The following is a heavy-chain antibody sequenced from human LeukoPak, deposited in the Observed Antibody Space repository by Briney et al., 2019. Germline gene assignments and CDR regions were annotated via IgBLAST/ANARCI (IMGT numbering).Heavy chain of an antibody. D-gene: IGHD5-12*01. V-gene: IGHV3-48*03. J-gene: IGHJ3*02. CDR2: ISISGSTI. Sequence: GGSLRLSCAVSGFTCSNYEMNWVRQAPGKGLEWVSYISISGSTIHYADSVKGRLTISRDNAKNSLYLQMNSLRDEDTAVYYCAKFGYSGYRYAYDIWGQGTVVTVSS. CDR3: AKFGYSGYRYAYDI. CDR1: GFTCSNYE.